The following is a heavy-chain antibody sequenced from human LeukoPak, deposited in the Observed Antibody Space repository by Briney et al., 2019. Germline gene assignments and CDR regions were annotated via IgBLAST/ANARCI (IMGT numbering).Heavy chain of an antibody. D-gene: IGHD3-10*01. CDR3: ARENYYGSGSYYRYYYYYMDV. J-gene: IGHJ6*03. CDR1: GGSISSYY. V-gene: IGHV4-59*12. Sequence: SETLSLTCTVSGGSISSYYWGWIRQPPGKELEWIGNIYDSGTIYYNPSLKSRVTISVDTSKNQLSLKLSSVTAADTAVYYCARENYYGSGSYYRYYYYYMDVWGKGTTVTISS. CDR2: IYDSGTI.